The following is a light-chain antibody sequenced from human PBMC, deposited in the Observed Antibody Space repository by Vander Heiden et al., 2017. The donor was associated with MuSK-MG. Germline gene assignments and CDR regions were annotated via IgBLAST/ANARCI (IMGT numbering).Light chain of an antibody. CDR3: QQYKGYPWT. CDR1: QSIGSW. V-gene: IGKV1-5*03. Sequence: DIRMTQSPSTLSASVGDRVTITCRASQSIGSWLAWYQQKPGKAPKLLIYEASSLESGVPSRFSGSGSGTEFTLTISSLQPDDSATFYCQQYKGYPWTFGQGTKVDIK. J-gene: IGKJ1*01. CDR2: EAS.